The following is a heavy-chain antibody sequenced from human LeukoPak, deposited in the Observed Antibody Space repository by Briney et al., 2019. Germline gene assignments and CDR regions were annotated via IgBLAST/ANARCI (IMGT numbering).Heavy chain of an antibody. CDR2: IYPGDSDT. CDR1: GYSLTSYW. J-gene: IGHJ5*02. V-gene: IGHV5-51*01. Sequence: HGESLKISCKGSGYSLTSYWIGWVRQMPGKGLEWMGIIYPGDSDTRYSPSFQGQVTISADKSISTAYLQWSSLKASDTAMYYCARQRDYYGSGSYTWGQGTLVTVSS. D-gene: IGHD3-10*01. CDR3: ARQRDYYGSGSYT.